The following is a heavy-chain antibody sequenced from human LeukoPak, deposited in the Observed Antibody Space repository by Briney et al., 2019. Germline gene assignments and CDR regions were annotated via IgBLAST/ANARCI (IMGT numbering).Heavy chain of an antibody. CDR3: ARGRSSLDL. Sequence: SETLSLTCTVAAGSISNHYWSWMRQSQGKGLEWIAYIFYTGSYNYNPSLKSRVYISVDTSKNQFSLNLASVTAADTAVYYCARGRSSLDLWGQGTLVTVSS. J-gene: IGHJ5*02. CDR1: AGSISNHY. CDR2: IFYTGSY. V-gene: IGHV4-59*11. D-gene: IGHD6-19*01.